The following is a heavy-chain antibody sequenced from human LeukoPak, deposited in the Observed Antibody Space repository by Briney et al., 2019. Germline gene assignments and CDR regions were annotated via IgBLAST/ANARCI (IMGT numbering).Heavy chain of an antibody. CDR2: ISYDGSNK. V-gene: IGHV3-30-3*01. D-gene: IGHD2-15*01. Sequence: QPGGSLRLSCAASGFTFSSYAMHWVRQAPGKGLEWVAVISYDGSNKYYADSVKGRFTISRDNSKNTPYLQMNSLRAEDTAVYYCARDKSSGYCSGGSCYSKSLSLDYWGQGTLVTVSS. CDR1: GFTFSSYA. CDR3: ARDKSSGYCSGGSCYSKSLSLDY. J-gene: IGHJ4*02.